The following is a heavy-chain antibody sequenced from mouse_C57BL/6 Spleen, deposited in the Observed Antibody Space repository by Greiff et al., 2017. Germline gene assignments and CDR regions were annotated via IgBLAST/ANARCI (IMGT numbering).Heavy chain of an antibody. CDR3: ARGVYYYGSCFPHWYFDV. J-gene: IGHJ1*03. CDR1: GYTFTSYW. CDR2: IYPSDSET. D-gene: IGHD1-1*01. Sequence: QVQLQQPGAELVRPGSSVKLSCKASGYTFTSYWMDWVKQRPGQGLEWIGNIYPSDSETHYNQKFKDKATLTVDKSSSTAYMQIISLTSEDSAVSDCARGVYYYGSCFPHWYFDVWGTGTTVTVSS. V-gene: IGHV1-61*01.